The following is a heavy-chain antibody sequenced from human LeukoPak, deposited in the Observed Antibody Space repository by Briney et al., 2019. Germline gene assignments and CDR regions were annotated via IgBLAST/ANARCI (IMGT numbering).Heavy chain of an antibody. V-gene: IGHV4-34*01. D-gene: IGHD6-13*01. J-gene: IGHJ4*02. Sequence: SETQSLTCAVYGGSFSGYYWSWIRQPPGKGLEWIGEINHSGSTNYNPSLKSRVTISVDTSKNQFSLKLSSVTAADTAVYYCARGTRAMAAAGKKFDYWGQGTLVTVSS. CDR1: GGSFSGYY. CDR3: ARGTRAMAAAGKKFDY. CDR2: INHSGST.